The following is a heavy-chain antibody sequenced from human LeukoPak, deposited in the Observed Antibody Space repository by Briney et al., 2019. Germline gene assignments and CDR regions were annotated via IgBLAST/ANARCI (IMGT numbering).Heavy chain of an antibody. CDR3: ARELRKYYYDSGSTRRPSYYFDC. J-gene: IGHJ4*02. D-gene: IGHD3-10*01. CDR2: INHSGST. V-gene: IGHV4-34*01. Sequence: TSGGSLRLSCAASGFTFSSDAMSWIRQPPGKGLEWIGEINHSGSTNYNPSLKSRVIISVDTSKNQFSLKLNSVTAADTAVYYCARELRKYYYDSGSTRRPSYYFDCWGQGTLVTVSS. CDR1: GFTFSSDA.